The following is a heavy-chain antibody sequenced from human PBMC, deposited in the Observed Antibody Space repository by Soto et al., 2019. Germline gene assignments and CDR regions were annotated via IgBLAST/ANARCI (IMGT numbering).Heavy chain of an antibody. J-gene: IGHJ5*02. CDR3: AKEGYCSSTSCYNWFDP. Sequence: GGSLRLSCAASGFTFSSYGMHWVRQAPGKGLEWVAVISYDGSNKYYADSVKGRFTISRDNSKNTLYLQMNSLRAEDTAVYYCAKEGYCSSTSCYNWFDPWGQGTLVTVSS. CDR1: GFTFSSYG. V-gene: IGHV3-30*18. CDR2: ISYDGSNK. D-gene: IGHD2-2*01.